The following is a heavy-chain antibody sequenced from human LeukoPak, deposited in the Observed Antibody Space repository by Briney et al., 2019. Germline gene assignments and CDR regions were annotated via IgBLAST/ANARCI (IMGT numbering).Heavy chain of an antibody. CDR3: ARGGFGDLGYTFDY. CDR1: GFTFSSYG. Sequence: GSLRLSCAASGFTFSSYGMSWVRQAPGKGLEWVSAISGRGGSTYYADSVKGRFTISRDNSKNTLYLQMNSLRAEDTALYYCARGGFGDLGYTFDYWGQGTLVTVSS. D-gene: IGHD4-17*01. V-gene: IGHV3-23*01. J-gene: IGHJ4*02. CDR2: ISGRGGST.